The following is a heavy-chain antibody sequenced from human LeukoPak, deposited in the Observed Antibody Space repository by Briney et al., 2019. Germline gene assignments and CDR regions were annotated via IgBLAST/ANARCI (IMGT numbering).Heavy chain of an antibody. V-gene: IGHV3-23*01. CDR2: LSGSGYNT. J-gene: IGHJ4*02. D-gene: IGHD2-2*01. CDR1: GFTFSSHA. Sequence: GGSLRLSCAASGFTFSSHALSWVRQAPGKGLEWVSSLSGSGYNTYYADSVKGRFTISGDNSKNTVYLQMNSLRAEDTAVYYCAKDPYGTRYFDYWGQGTLVTVSS. CDR3: AKDPYGTRYFDY.